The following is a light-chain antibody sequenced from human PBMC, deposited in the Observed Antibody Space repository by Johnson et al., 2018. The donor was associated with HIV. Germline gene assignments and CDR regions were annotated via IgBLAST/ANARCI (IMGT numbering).Light chain of an antibody. J-gene: IGLJ1*01. CDR3: GTWDSSLRTAF. Sequence: QAVLTQPPSVSAAPGQRVNISCSGHSSNIENYFVSWYQQLPGAAPRLLIYEDYKRPSGIPDRFSGSKSGASATLGITALQTGDEADYYCGTWDSSLRTAFFGTGTKVTVL. CDR1: SSNIENYF. V-gene: IGLV1-51*02. CDR2: EDY.